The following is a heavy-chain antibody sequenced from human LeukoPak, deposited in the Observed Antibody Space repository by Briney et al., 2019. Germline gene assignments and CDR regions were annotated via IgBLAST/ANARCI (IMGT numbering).Heavy chain of an antibody. D-gene: IGHD3-10*01. Sequence: SETLSLTCTVSGGSISSYYWSWIRQPPGKRLEWIGYIYYSGSTNYNPSLKSRVTISVDTSKNQFSLKLTSVTAADTAVYFCARGGYYGSGNDFRFDPWGQGTLVTVSS. CDR2: IYYSGST. J-gene: IGHJ5*02. V-gene: IGHV4-59*01. CDR3: ARGGYYGSGNDFRFDP. CDR1: GGSISSYY.